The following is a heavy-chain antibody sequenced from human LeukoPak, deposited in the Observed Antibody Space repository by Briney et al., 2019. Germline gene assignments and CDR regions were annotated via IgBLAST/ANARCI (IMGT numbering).Heavy chain of an antibody. Sequence: GESLQISCKGSGYSFTSYWIGWVRQLPGKGLEWMGIIYPGDSDTRYSPSFQGQVTISADKSISTAYLQWSSLKASDTAMYYCARPKVVTGSVYYFDYGGQGTLVTVSS. CDR1: GYSFTSYW. CDR3: ARPKVVTGSVYYFDY. D-gene: IGHD2-21*02. CDR2: IYPGDSDT. V-gene: IGHV5-51*01. J-gene: IGHJ4*02.